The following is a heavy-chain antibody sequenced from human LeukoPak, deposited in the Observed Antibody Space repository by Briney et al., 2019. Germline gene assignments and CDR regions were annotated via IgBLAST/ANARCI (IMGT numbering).Heavy chain of an antibody. D-gene: IGHD5-24*01. V-gene: IGHV4-59*01. CDR1: GGSISSYY. J-gene: IGHJ4*02. CDR3: ARAEEGMATGY. CDR2: IYYSGST. Sequence: SETLSPTCTVSGGSISSYYWSWIRQPPGKGLEWIGYIYYSGSTNYNPSLKSRVTISVDTSKNQFSLKLSSVTAADTAVYYCARAEEGMATGYWGQGTLVTVSS.